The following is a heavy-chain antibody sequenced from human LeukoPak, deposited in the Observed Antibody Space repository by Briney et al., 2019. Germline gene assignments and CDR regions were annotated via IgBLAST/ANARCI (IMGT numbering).Heavy chain of an antibody. CDR1: EFTFSDFA. D-gene: IGHD4-23*01. CDR3: AKSSDYGGNSGRDAFDI. V-gene: IGHV3-23*05. CDR2: INYNGKNT. J-gene: IGHJ3*02. Sequence: GGSLRLSCEASEFTFSDFAMSWLRQAPGKGLEWVSSINYNGKNTQYADSVKGRFTISRDNSKNTLYLQMNSLRAEDTAVYYCAKSSDYGGNSGRDAFDIWGQGTMVTVSS.